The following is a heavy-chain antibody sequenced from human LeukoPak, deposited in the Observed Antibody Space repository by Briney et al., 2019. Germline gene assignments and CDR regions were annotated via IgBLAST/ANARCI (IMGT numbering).Heavy chain of an antibody. CDR1: GYTFTSYD. CDR2: MNPNSGNT. V-gene: IGHV1-8*01. Sequence: GASVKVSCKASGYTFTSYDINWVRQATGQGLEWMGWMNPNSGNTGYAQKFQGRVTMTRNTSISTAYMELSSLRSEDTALYYCARDGIVATISTYYYYLDVLGKGTTVTVSS. CDR3: ARDGIVATISTYYYYLDV. D-gene: IGHD5-12*01. J-gene: IGHJ6*03.